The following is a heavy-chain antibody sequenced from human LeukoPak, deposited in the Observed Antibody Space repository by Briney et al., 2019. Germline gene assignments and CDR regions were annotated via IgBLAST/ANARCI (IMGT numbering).Heavy chain of an antibody. J-gene: IGHJ4*02. CDR2: INPNSGGT. V-gene: IGHV1-2*02. Sequence: EASVKVSCKASGYTFTGYYMHWVRQAPGQELEWMGWINPNSGGTNYAQKFQGRVTMTRDTSISTAYMELSRLRPDDTAVYYCARAIGQQLVRDFDYWGQGTLVTVSS. CDR3: ARAIGQQLVRDFDY. D-gene: IGHD6-13*01. CDR1: GYTFTGYY.